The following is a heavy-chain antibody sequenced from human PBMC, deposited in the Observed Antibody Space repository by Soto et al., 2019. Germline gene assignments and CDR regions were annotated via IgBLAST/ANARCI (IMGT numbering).Heavy chain of an antibody. CDR2: SNPATGSE. CDR1: GYPVTAYY. CDR3: ARGGGVGVAGSAAFDM. D-gene: IGHD3-3*01. V-gene: IGHV1-2*02. Sequence: QLHLVQSGAVVKKPGASVTVSCSASGYPVTAYYMHWVRQAPGRGLEWMGGSNPATGSEKYTQTFQGRATLPGDTSTSTVVRELSGLTSEDTAVFYCARGGGVGVAGSAAFDMWGQGTLVTVSS. J-gene: IGHJ3*02.